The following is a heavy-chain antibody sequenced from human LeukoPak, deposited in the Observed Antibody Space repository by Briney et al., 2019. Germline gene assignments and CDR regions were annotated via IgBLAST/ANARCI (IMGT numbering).Heavy chain of an antibody. V-gene: IGHV3-21*01. Sequence: KSGGSLRLSCAASGFTFSYYGINWVRQAPGKGLEWVSFISTTSSYIYYADSVKGRFTISRDNAKNSVYLQMNSLGPEDTAVYYCARDGQSSGTFDYWGQGTLVTVSS. D-gene: IGHD3-10*01. CDR1: GFTFSYYG. J-gene: IGHJ4*02. CDR3: ARDGQSSGTFDY. CDR2: ISTTSSYI.